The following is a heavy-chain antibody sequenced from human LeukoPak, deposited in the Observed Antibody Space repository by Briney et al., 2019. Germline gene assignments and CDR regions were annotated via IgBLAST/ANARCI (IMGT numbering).Heavy chain of an antibody. CDR3: ARTLHY. CDR2: IHSSGTT. D-gene: IGHD5/OR15-5a*01. Sequence: PSETLSLTCNVSGDSIRSSNFYWGWTRQPPGEGLEWIGIIHSSGTTYYNPCLKSRVAISADTSKNQFSLRLTSVTAADTAVYYCARTLHYWGQGILVTVSS. CDR1: GDSIRSSNFY. J-gene: IGHJ4*02. V-gene: IGHV4-39*01.